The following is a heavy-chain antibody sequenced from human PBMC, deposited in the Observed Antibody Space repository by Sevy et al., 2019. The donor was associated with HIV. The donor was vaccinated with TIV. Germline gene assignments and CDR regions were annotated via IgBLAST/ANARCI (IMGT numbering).Heavy chain of an antibody. D-gene: IGHD2-2*01. CDR2: ISSSGSPI. V-gene: IGHV3-48*01. CDR3: TRGFCVSSSCSGSS. J-gene: IGHJ4*02. Sequence: GGSLRLSCTASGFKFNTYSMDWVRQAPGKGLEWVSYISSSGSPIYYADSVKGRFTISRDNDKNSLYLQMNSLRAEDTAVYYCTRGFCVSSSCSGSSWGQGTLVTVSS. CDR1: GFKFNTYS.